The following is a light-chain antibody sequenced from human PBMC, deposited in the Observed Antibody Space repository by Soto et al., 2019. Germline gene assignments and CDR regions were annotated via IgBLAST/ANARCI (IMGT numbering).Light chain of an antibody. V-gene: IGLV1-44*01. CDR3: AAWDDSLNGYV. Sequence: QSVLTQPPSASGTPGQSVTISCSGSSSNIGSNTVNWYQQLPGTAPKLLIYSDNQRPSGVPDRFSGSKSGTSASLAISGLQSDDESDYYCAAWDDSLNGYVFGTGTKLTVL. J-gene: IGLJ1*01. CDR2: SDN. CDR1: SSNIGSNT.